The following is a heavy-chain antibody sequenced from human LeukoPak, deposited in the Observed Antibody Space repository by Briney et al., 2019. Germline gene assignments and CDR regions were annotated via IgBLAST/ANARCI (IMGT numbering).Heavy chain of an antibody. CDR2: ISAYNGKT. CDR3: ARDLRFGELYGY. V-gene: IGHV1-18*01. D-gene: IGHD3-10*01. Sequence: GASVNVSCKATGYTFASYGISWVRQARGQGIEWMGWISAYNGKTNYAQKLQGRVTMTTDTSTSTAYMELRSLRSDDTAVYYCARDLRFGELYGYWGQGTLVTVSS. J-gene: IGHJ4*02. CDR1: GYTFASYG.